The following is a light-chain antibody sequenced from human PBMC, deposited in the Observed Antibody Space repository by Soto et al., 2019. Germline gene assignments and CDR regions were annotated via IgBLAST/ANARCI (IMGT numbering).Light chain of an antibody. J-gene: IGKJ4*02. Sequence: DIQMTQSPSSVSAFGGARVAITCRASHDIARWLAWYQQQPGKAPRLLIYAASSLQSGVPTRFSGSGAGTDFTLTITNLQPEDYSVYYCQQVKGFPLTFGGGNKVEIK. CDR2: AAS. CDR3: QQVKGFPLT. V-gene: IGKV1-12*01. CDR1: HDIARW.